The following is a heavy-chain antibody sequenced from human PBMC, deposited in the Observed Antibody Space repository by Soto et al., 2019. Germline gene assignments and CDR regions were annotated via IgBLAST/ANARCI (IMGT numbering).Heavy chain of an antibody. CDR2: VSFRGDI. V-gene: IGHV3-21*01. D-gene: IGHD2-2*01. J-gene: IGHJ4*02. CDR3: ARGCSSASCYYY. Sequence: LRLSCTASGFMFSSYTMNWVRQAPGKGLEWVSSVSFRGDIYYADSLEGRFTISRDDAKNSLYLQMNSLRAEDTAVYYCARGCSSASCYYYWGQGTLVTVSS. CDR1: GFMFSSYT.